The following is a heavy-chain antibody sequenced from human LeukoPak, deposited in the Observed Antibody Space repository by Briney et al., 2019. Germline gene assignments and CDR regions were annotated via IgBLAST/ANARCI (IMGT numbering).Heavy chain of an antibody. J-gene: IGHJ4*02. V-gene: IGHV3-69-1*01. D-gene: IGHD4-23*01. CDR3: ARDRSYVGFAY. Sequence: PGGSLRLSCAASGFTFTDYTINWVRQAPGKGLEWVSSISTSSNIYYADSVKGRFTVSRDNDKNSVYLQTNSMRAEDTAVYSCARDRSYVGFAYWGQGPLVTVSS. CDR2: ISTSSNI. CDR1: GFTFTDYT.